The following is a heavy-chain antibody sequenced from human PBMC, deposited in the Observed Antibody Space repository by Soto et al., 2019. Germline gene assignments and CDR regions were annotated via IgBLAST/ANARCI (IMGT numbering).Heavy chain of an antibody. D-gene: IGHD6-19*01. Sequence: GGSLRLSCAASGFTFSSYAMSWVRQAPGKGLEWVSAISGSGGSTYYADSVKGRFTTSRDNSKNTLYLQMNSLRAEDTAVYYCAKTKGGIAVAADYYYGMDVWGQGTTVTVSS. CDR1: GFTFSSYA. J-gene: IGHJ6*02. CDR3: AKTKGGIAVAADYYYGMDV. CDR2: ISGSGGST. V-gene: IGHV3-23*01.